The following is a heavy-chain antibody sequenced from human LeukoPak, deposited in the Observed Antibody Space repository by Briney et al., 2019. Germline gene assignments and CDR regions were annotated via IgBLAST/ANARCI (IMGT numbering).Heavy chain of an antibody. CDR2: ISSNGGST. CDR1: GFTFSSYA. V-gene: IGHV3-64D*06. J-gene: IGHJ4*02. CDR3: VKDDSYYYGSGSYPY. D-gene: IGHD3-10*01. Sequence: PGGSLRLSCSASGFTFSSYAMHWVRQAPGKGLEYVSVISSNGGSTYYADSVKGRFTISRDNSKNTLSLQMSSLRAEDTAVYYCVKDDSYYYGSGSYPYWGQGTLVTVSS.